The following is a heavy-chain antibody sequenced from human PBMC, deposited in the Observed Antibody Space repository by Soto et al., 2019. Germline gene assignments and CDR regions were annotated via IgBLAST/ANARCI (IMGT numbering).Heavy chain of an antibody. Sequence: PGGSMRLSCAASGLTFSSYGMHWVRKAQGKGLEWVAVISYDGSNKYYADSVKGRFTISRDNSKNTLYLQMNSLRAEDTAVYYCAKARIVATTYGMDVWGQGTTVTVSS. CDR1: GLTFSSYG. CDR3: AKARIVATTYGMDV. J-gene: IGHJ6*02. D-gene: IGHD5-12*01. V-gene: IGHV3-30*18. CDR2: ISYDGSNK.